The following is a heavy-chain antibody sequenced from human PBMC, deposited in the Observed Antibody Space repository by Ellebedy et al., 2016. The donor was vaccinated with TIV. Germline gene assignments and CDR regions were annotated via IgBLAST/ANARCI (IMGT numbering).Heavy chain of an antibody. CDR2: ITPFNGNT. CDR3: ARGGDYSNRDYYYYYGMDV. J-gene: IGHJ6*02. V-gene: IGHV1-45*02. CDR1: GYTFTYRY. Sequence: SVKVSXKASGYTFTYRYLHWVRQAPGQALEWMGWITPFNGNTNYAQKFQDRVTITRDRSMSTAYMELSSLRSEDTAMYYCARGGDYSNRDYYYYYGMDVWGQGTTVTVS. D-gene: IGHD4-11*01.